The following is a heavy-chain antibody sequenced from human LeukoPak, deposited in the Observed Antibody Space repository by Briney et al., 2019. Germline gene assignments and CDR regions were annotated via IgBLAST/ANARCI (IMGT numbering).Heavy chain of an antibody. D-gene: IGHD1-26*01. CDR1: GYTFTGYY. J-gene: IGHJ4*02. CDR3: ARTPSGWELRY. Sequence: ASVKVSCKASGYTFTGYYMHWVRQAPGQGLEWMGRINPNSGGTNYAQKFQGRVTMTRDTSISTAYMELSRLRSEDTAVYYCARTPSGWELRYWGQGTLVTVSS. CDR2: INPNSGGT. V-gene: IGHV1-2*06.